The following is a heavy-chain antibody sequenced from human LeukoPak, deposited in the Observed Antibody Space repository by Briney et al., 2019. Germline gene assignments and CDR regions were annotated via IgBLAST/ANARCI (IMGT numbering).Heavy chain of an antibody. CDR2: ISSNGGST. D-gene: IGHD5-12*01. V-gene: IGHV3-64*01. CDR1: GFTFSSYA. CDR3: ARDTSDIVATNFDY. J-gene: IGHJ4*02. Sequence: PGGSLRLSCAASGFTFSSYAMHWVRQAPGKGLEYVSAISSNGGSTYYANSVKGRFTIPRDNSKHTLYLQMGSLRAEDMAVYYCARDTSDIVATNFDYWGQGTLVTVSS.